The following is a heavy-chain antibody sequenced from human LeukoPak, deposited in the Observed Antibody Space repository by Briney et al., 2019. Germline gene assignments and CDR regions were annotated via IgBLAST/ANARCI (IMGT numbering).Heavy chain of an antibody. Sequence: GSLRLSLTVPGFTFSSYEMNLVRQAPGKGLEWGSKIDSCCYSIYYADSVKGRFSISRHNTKNTLFMQMNSLSAEDRAIYYCARGRGNGSPSYFDYWGQGALVTVSS. CDR2: IDSCCYSI. CDR1: GFTFSSYE. CDR3: ARGRGNGSPSYFDY. V-gene: IGHV3-48*03. J-gene: IGHJ4*02. D-gene: IGHD1-26*01.